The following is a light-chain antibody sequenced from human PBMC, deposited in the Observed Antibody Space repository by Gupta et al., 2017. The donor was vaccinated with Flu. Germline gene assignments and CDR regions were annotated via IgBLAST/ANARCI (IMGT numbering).Light chain of an antibody. V-gene: IGLV1-40*01. CDR2: GST. J-gene: IGLJ1*01. CDR1: IGAGYD. CDR3: QSYDSSRRGV. Sequence: QSVLTQPPSVSGAPGQRVTISCTGIGAGYDVHWYQQLPGTAPKVLIFGSTKRPAGVPDRLSGSKSGTAASLAITGLQAEEEADYYCQSYDSSRRGVFGTGTKVTVL.